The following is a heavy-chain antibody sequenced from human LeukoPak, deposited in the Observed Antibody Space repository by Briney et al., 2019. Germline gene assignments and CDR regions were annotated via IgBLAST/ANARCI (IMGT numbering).Heavy chain of an antibody. J-gene: IGHJ4*02. CDR1: GYTFTGYH. CDR2: INPNTGDT. Sequence: ASVKVSCKASGYTFTGYHMHWVRQAPGQGLEWMGWINPNTGDTNYAQKFQGRVTMTRDTSIDTAYMELSRLKTDDTAAYYCARNTNYFGSGNSFDYWGQGTLVTVSS. D-gene: IGHD3-10*01. V-gene: IGHV1-2*02. CDR3: ARNTNYFGSGNSFDY.